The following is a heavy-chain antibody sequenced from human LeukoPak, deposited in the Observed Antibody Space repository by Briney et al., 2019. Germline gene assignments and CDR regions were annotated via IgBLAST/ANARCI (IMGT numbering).Heavy chain of an antibody. CDR1: GFTFSDYN. D-gene: IGHD3-22*01. Sequence: GGSLRLSCAASGFTFSDYNMNWVRQAPGKGLEWVSYITNGGSTIHHADSVKGRFTISRDNAKKTLYLQMNSLRAEDTAVYYCARWSSNYYDRYYFDYWGQGTLVTVSS. J-gene: IGHJ4*02. V-gene: IGHV3-11*01. CDR2: ITNGGSTI. CDR3: ARWSSNYYDRYYFDY.